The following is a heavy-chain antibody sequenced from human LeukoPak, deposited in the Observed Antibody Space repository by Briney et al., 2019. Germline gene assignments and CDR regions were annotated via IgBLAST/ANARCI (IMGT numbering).Heavy chain of an antibody. D-gene: IGHD2-15*01. CDR2: IDFETDTT. J-gene: IGHJ4*02. V-gene: IGHV3-74*01. CDR3: VRAGSGFDY. CDR1: GFTFSSYW. Sequence: GGSLRLSCVASGFTFSSYWRHWVRQAPGKGLEWVSRIDFETDTTTYAGSVKGRFTISRDNTKNTLYLQMDSLRDEDAAVYYCVRAGSGFDYWGQGTLVTVTS.